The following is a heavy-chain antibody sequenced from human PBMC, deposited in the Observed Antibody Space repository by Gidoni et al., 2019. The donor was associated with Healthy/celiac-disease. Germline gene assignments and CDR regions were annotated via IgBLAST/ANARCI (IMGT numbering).Heavy chain of an antibody. Sequence: EVQLVESGGGLVKPGGSLRLSCADSGFTFSRYSMNWVRQAPGKGLEWVSSISSSSSYIYYADSVKGRFTISRDNAKNSLYLQMNSLRAEDTAVYYCASRVEGYSSSSSGDSWGQGTLVTVSS. D-gene: IGHD6-6*01. CDR3: ASRVEGYSSSSSGDS. J-gene: IGHJ4*02. CDR1: GFTFSRYS. V-gene: IGHV3-21*01. CDR2: ISSSSSYI.